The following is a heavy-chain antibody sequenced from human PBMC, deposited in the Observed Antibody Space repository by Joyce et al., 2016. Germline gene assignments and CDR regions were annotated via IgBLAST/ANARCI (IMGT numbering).Heavy chain of an antibody. J-gene: IGHJ4*02. V-gene: IGHV3-30*03. CDR3: ARALGWDSNSCHDY. D-gene: IGHD6-13*01. CDR2: ISYDGSNK. CDR1: GFTFSNYG. Sequence: QVQLVESGGGVVKPGRSLRLSCSASGFTFSNYGMHWVRQDPGKVLEWVAVISYDGSNKYYVDSVKGRFTISRDNSKNTLYLQMNSLRPEDTAVYYCARALGWDSNSCHDYWGQGTLVTVSS.